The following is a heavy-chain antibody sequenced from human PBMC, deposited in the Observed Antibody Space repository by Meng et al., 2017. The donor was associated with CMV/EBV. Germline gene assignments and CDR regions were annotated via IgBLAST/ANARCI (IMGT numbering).Heavy chain of an antibody. V-gene: IGHV3-53*01. CDR1: GFAVNTNY. CDR3: ARVAEGHYFDY. CDR2: IYSGGNT. J-gene: IGHJ4*02. Sequence: LSCAASGFAVNTNYMTWVRHAPGKRLEWVSIIYSGGNTYTADSVRGRFSISRDNSKNTVYLHMNTLRAEDTAIYYCARVAEGHYFDYWGQGTLVTVSS.